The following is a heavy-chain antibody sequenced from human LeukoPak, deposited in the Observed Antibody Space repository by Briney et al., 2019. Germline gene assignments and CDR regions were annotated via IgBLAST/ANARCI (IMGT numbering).Heavy chain of an antibody. CDR3: AIRSPNYYFDY. J-gene: IGHJ4*02. CDR1: GFTSSNYN. V-gene: IGHV3-21*01. Sequence: GGSLRLSCAASGFTSSNYNMNWVCQAPGKGLEWVSSISSSNNYIYYADSVKGRFTISRDNAKNSLYLQMNSLRAEDTAVYYCAIRSPNYYFDYWGQGTPVTVSS. CDR2: ISSSNNYI.